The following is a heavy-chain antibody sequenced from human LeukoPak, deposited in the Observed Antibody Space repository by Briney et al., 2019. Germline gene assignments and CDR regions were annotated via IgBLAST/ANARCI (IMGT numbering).Heavy chain of an antibody. CDR3: ARDSSGYYPGDYYYYGMDV. V-gene: IGHV1-69*04. CDR1: GGTFSSYA. Sequence: SVKVSCKASGGTFSSYAISWVRQAPGQGLEWMGRIIPILGIANYAQKFQGRVTITADKSTSTAYMELSSLRSEDTAVYYCARDSSGYYPGDYYYYGMDVWGQGTTVTVAS. CDR2: IIPILGIA. J-gene: IGHJ6*02. D-gene: IGHD3-22*01.